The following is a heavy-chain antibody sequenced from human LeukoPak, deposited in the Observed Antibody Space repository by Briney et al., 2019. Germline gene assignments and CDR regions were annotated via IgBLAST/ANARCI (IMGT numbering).Heavy chain of an antibody. D-gene: IGHD1-1*01. CDR3: AREGVGKGTYFDY. CDR1: GFTVSSNY. J-gene: IGHJ4*02. V-gene: IGHV3-66*01. Sequence: GGSLRLSCAASGFTVSSNYMSWVRQAPGKGLEWVSVIYSGGSTYYPDSVKGRFTISRDNSKNTLYLQMNSLRAEDTAVYYCAREGVGKGTYFDYWGQGTLVTVSS. CDR2: IYSGGST.